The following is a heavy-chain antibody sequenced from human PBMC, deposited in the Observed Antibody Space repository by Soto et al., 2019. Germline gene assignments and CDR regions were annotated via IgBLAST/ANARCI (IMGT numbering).Heavy chain of an antibody. V-gene: IGHV3-48*02. CDR3: ARESRFLEWLSLNWFDP. CDR2: ISSSSSTI. CDR1: GFTFSSYS. J-gene: IGHJ5*02. Sequence: EVQLVESGGGLVQPGGSLRLSCAASGFTFSSYSMNWVRQAPGKGLEWVSYISSSSSTIYYADSVKGRFTISRDNAKKCLYLQMNSLRDEDTAVYYCARESRFLEWLSLNWFDPWGQVTLVSVSS. D-gene: IGHD3-3*01.